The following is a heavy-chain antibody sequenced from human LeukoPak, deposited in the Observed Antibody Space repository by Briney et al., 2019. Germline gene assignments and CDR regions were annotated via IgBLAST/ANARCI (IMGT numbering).Heavy chain of an antibody. V-gene: IGHV3-30*18. Sequence: PGGSLRLSCAASGFTFSSYGMHWVRQAPGKGLEWVAVISYDGSNKYYADSVKGRFTISRDNSKNTLYLQMNSLRAEDTAVYYCAKGTSSGYYIPMNDAFDIWGQGTMVTVSS. CDR2: ISYDGSNK. D-gene: IGHD3-22*01. CDR3: AKGTSSGYYIPMNDAFDI. CDR1: GFTFSSYG. J-gene: IGHJ3*02.